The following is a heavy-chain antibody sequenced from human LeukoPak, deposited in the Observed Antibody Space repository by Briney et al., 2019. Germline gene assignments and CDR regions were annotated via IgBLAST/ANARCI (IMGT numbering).Heavy chain of an antibody. J-gene: IGHJ6*02. CDR3: ARDGASSGWYNDYYYYGMDV. CDR2: INSDGSST. Sequence: GGSLRLSCAASGFTFSSYAMSWVRQAPGKGLMWVSRINSDGSSTSYADSVKGRFTISRDNAKNTLYLQMNSLRAEDTAVYYCARDGASSGWYNDYYYYGMDVWGQGTTVTVSS. CDR1: GFTFSSYA. V-gene: IGHV3-74*01. D-gene: IGHD6-19*01.